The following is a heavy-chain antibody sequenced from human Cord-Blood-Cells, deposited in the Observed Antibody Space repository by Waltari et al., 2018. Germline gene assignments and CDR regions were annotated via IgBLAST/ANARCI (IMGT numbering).Heavy chain of an antibody. CDR2: IWYDGSNK. CDR3: ARGTAGLYFDY. J-gene: IGHJ4*02. Sequence: QVQLVESGGGVVQPGRSLRLSCAASGFTFSSYGMHWVRQAPGKGLEWVAVIWYDGSNKYYADSVKGRFTISRDNSKNTLCLQMNSLRAEDTAVYYCARGTAGLYFDYWGQGTLVTVSS. CDR1: GFTFSSYG. V-gene: IGHV3-33*01. D-gene: IGHD6-13*01.